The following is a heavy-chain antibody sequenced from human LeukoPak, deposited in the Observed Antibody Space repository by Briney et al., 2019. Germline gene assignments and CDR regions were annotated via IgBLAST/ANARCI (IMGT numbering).Heavy chain of an antibody. Sequence: PSETLSLTCTVSGGSTSSYYWSWIRQPPGKGLEWIGYIYYSGSTNYNPSLKSRVTISVDTSKNQFSLKLSSVTAAVTAVYYCARSPYYMDVWGKGTTVTVSS. CDR3: ARSPYYMDV. V-gene: IGHV4-59*01. CDR1: GGSTSSYY. CDR2: IYYSGST. J-gene: IGHJ6*03.